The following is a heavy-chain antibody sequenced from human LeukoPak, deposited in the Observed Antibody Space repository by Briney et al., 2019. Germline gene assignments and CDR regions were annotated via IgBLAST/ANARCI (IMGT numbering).Heavy chain of an antibody. D-gene: IGHD3-10*01. CDR3: ARSFGQYGSGSYWNYFDY. V-gene: IGHV4-34*01. Sequence: SETLSLTCAVYGGSFSGYYWSWIRQPPGKGLEWIGEINHSGSTNYNPSLKSRVTISVDTSKNQFSLKLSSVTAADTAVYYCARSFGQYGSGSYWNYFDYWGQGTLVTVSS. J-gene: IGHJ4*02. CDR1: GGSFSGYY. CDR2: INHSGST.